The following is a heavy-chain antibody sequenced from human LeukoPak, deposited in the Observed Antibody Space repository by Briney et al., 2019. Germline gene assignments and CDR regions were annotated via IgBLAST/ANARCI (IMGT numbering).Heavy chain of an antibody. D-gene: IGHD3-10*01. CDR1: GGCISSYY. CDR3: ARGGYYYGSGSSEGMDV. Sequence: SETLSLTCTVSGGCISSYYWSWIRQPPGKGLEGIGYIYYSGSTNYNPSLKSRVTISVDTSKNQFSLKLSSVTAADTAVYYCARGGYYYGSGSSEGMDVWGQGTTVTVSS. J-gene: IGHJ6*02. CDR2: IYYSGST. V-gene: IGHV4-59*01.